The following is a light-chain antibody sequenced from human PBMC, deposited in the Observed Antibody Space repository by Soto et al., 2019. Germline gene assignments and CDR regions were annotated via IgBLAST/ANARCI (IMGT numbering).Light chain of an antibody. CDR3: QQSYSTPPWT. V-gene: IGKV1-39*01. CDR1: QSISSY. J-gene: IGKJ1*01. CDR2: AAS. Sequence: DIQMTQSRSSLSASVGDRVTITCRSSQSISSYLNWYQQKPGKAPKLLIYAASSLQSGVPSRFSGSGCGTDFTPTISSLQPQDFATYYCQQSYSTPPWTFGQGTKGDIK.